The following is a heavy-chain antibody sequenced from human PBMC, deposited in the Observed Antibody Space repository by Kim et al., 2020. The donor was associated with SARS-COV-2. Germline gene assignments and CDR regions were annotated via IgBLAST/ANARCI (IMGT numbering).Heavy chain of an antibody. CDR1: GFTFSSYS. D-gene: IGHD3-22*01. CDR2: ISSSSSTI. CDR3: ARDPVTPYYYDTVVAKKPRPIGGTLFDD. Sequence: GGSLRLSCAASGFTFSSYSMNWVRQAPGKGLEWVSYISSSSSTIYYADSVKGRFTISRDNAKNSLYLQMNSLRDEDTAVYYCARDPVTPYYYDTVVAKKPRPIGGTLFDDWGQGTLVTVSS. V-gene: IGHV3-48*02. J-gene: IGHJ4*02.